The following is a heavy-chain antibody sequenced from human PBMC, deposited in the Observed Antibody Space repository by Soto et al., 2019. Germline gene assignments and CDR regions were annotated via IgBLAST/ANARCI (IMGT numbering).Heavy chain of an antibody. CDR1: GGSISSGDYY. D-gene: IGHD6-13*01. CDR2: IYYSGST. V-gene: IGHV4-30-4*01. CDR3: ATATGFLRIAAAGTGPYYYYGMDV. J-gene: IGHJ6*02. Sequence: PSETLSLTCTVSGGSISSGDYYWSWIRQPPGKGLEWIGYIYYSGSTYYNPSLKSRVTISVDTSKNQFSLKLSSVTVADTAVYYCATATGFLRIAAAGTGPYYYYGMDVWGQGTTVTVSS.